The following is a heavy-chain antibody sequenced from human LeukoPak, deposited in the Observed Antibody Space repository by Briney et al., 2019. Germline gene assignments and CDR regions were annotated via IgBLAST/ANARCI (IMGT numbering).Heavy chain of an antibody. J-gene: IGHJ3*02. V-gene: IGHV3-7*01. D-gene: IGHD3-10*01. CDR1: GFTFSSYW. CDR3: AREGLYGSGSYSTLGAFDI. Sequence: GGSLRLSCAASGFTFSSYWMSWVRQAPGRGLEWVANIKQDGSEKYYVDSVKGRFTISRDNAKNSLYLQMNSLRAEDTAVYYCAREGLYGSGSYSTLGAFDIWGQGTMVTVSS. CDR2: IKQDGSEK.